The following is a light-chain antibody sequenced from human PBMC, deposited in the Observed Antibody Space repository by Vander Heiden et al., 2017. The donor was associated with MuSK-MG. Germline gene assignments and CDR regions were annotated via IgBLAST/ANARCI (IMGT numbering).Light chain of an antibody. CDR1: NIGRKS. J-gene: IGLJ7*01. CDR2: DDD. CDR3: QVWDSGNHLAV. Sequence: SYMMTQPPSVSVAPGQTARITCGGNNIGRKSVHWYQQKPGQAPVLVVYDDDDRPSGIPERFSGSNSGNTATLTISRVEAGDEADYYCQVWDSGNHLAVFAGGTQLTVL. V-gene: IGLV3-21*02.